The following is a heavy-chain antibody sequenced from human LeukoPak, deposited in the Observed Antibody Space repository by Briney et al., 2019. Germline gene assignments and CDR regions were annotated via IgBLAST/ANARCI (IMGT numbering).Heavy chain of an antibody. CDR3: ARHTYEGSWTYRIFDY. V-gene: IGHV4-59*01. Sequence: PGTPPLSRTQSRGSISSNYRSWIRDPPRERLGRIGHIYYSRSTNYNPPLNSRVIISVDTSKNEFSLKLNSVTAADTAVYYCARHTYEGSWTYRIFDYWGQRTLVTVSA. CDR1: RGSISSNY. D-gene: IGHD3-10*01. J-gene: IGHJ4*02. CDR2: IYYSRST.